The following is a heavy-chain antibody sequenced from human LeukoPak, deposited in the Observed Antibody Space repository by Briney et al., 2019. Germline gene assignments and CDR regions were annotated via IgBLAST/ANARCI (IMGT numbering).Heavy chain of an antibody. CDR1: GFTFSTSD. J-gene: IGHJ4*02. V-gene: IGHV3-21*01. CDR2: ISSSSSYI. D-gene: IGHD1-1*01. CDR3: ARGALDLECFDY. Sequence: PGGSLRLFCAASGFTFSTSDMHWVRQAPGKGLEGVSSISSSSSYIYYADSVKGRFTISRDNAKSSLYLQMNSLRIEDTAIYYCARGALDLECFDYWGQGTLVTVSS.